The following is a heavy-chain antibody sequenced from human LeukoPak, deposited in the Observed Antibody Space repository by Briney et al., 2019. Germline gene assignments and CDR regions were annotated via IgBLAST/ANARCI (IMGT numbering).Heavy chain of an antibody. D-gene: IGHD3-22*01. CDR3: ASRSPNYYDSSGYYSD. J-gene: IGHJ4*02. Sequence: GGSLRLSCLASGFTFSGFSFSNYPMNWVRQAPGKGLEWVSSISSSSSYIYYADSVKGRFTISRDNAKNSLYLQMNSLRAEDTAVYYCASRSPNYYDSSGYYSDWGQGTLVTVSS. CDR1: GFTFSGFSFSNYP. V-gene: IGHV3-21*01. CDR2: ISSSSSYI.